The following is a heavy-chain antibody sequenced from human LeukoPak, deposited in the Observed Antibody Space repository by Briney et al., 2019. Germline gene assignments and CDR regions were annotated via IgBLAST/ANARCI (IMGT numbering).Heavy chain of an antibody. D-gene: IGHD2-15*01. V-gene: IGHV3-21*01. Sequence: GSLRLSCAASGFTFSSYSMNWVRQAPGKGLEWVSSISSWNDYIYYADSVKGRFAISRDNAKNSLYLQMNSLRVEDTATYYCARDGGYCVKGVCYFDYWGKGTLVTVSS. CDR1: GFTFSSYS. CDR2: ISSWNDYI. J-gene: IGHJ4*02. CDR3: ARDGGYCVKGVCYFDY.